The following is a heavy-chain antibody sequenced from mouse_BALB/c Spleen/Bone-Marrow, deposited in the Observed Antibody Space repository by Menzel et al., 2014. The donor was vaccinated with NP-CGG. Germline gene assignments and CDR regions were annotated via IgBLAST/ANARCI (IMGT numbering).Heavy chain of an antibody. D-gene: IGHD4-1*01. Sequence: VMLVESGPGLVQPSQSLSITCTVSGFSLTSYGVHWVRQSPGKGLEWLGVIWSGGSTDYNAAFISRLSISKDNSKSQVFFKMNSLQANDTAIHYCASNWDYAMDYWGQGTSVTVSS. CDR1: GFSLTSYG. V-gene: IGHV2-2*02. CDR2: IWSGGST. J-gene: IGHJ4*01. CDR3: ASNWDYAMDY.